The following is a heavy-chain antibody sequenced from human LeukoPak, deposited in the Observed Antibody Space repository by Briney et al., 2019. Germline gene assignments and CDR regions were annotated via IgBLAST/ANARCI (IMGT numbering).Heavy chain of an antibody. D-gene: IGHD3-10*01. CDR3: ARGYGSGSYFGY. J-gene: IGHJ4*02. Sequence: PSETLCLTCAVSGGSFSGHYWSWIRQPPGMGLQWIGEINRGGDTNYNPSLKSRVTISLDTSKNQFSLKLNSVTAADTAVYYCARGYGSGSYFGYGGRGTLVTVSS. V-gene: IGHV4-34*01. CDR2: INRGGDT. CDR1: GGSFSGHY.